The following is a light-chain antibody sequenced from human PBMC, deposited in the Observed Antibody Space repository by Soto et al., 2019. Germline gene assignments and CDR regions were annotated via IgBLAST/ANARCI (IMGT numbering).Light chain of an antibody. CDR1: QSVSSN. CDR2: GAS. CDR3: PHYNNWSRP. J-gene: IGKJ1*01. V-gene: IGKV3-15*01. Sequence: EIVMTQSPATLSVSPGARATLSCRASQSVSSNLAWYQQKPGQAPRLLIYGASTRATGIPARFSGSESGTDFTPTISSLQSEDFAVYYCPHYNNWSRPFGQGTKVEIK.